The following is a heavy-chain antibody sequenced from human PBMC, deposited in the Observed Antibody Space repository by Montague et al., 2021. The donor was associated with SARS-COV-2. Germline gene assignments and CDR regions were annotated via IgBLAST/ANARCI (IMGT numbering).Heavy chain of an antibody. CDR3: TRVVVVVPASPAPTLFDP. Sequence: TLSLTCTLSGGSVSSRSHFWSWIRQPAGKGLEWIGHIYATGSAKYNPSLESRVTISVDPSNNQFSLRLNSVTAADTAVYYCTRVVVVVPASPAPTLFDPWGQGILVTVSS. J-gene: IGHJ5*02. V-gene: IGHV4-61*09. CDR2: IYATGSA. CDR1: GGSVSSRSHF. D-gene: IGHD2-15*01.